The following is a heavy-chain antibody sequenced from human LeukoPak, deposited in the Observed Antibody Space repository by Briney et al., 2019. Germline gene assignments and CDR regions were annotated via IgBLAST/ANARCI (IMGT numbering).Heavy chain of an antibody. CDR3: ARTPVNILTGNDAFDI. Sequence: GASVKVSCKASGYTFTSYGISWVRQAPGQGLEWMGWISAYNGNTNYAQKLQGRVTMTTDTSTSTAYMELRSLRSDDTAVYYCARTPVNILTGNDAFDIWGQGTMVTVSS. CDR1: GYTFTSYG. CDR2: ISAYNGNT. D-gene: IGHD3-9*01. J-gene: IGHJ3*02. V-gene: IGHV1-18*01.